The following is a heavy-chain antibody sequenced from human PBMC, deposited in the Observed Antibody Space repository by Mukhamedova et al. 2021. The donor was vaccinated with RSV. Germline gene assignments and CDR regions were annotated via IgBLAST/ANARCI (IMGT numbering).Heavy chain of an antibody. D-gene: IGHD1-26*01. V-gene: IGHV3-11*06. J-gene: IGHJ4*02. Sequence: FTISRDNAKNSLYLQMNSLRAEDTAVYYCARRAPGSGSSNDYWGQGTLVTVSS. CDR3: ARRAPGSGSSNDY.